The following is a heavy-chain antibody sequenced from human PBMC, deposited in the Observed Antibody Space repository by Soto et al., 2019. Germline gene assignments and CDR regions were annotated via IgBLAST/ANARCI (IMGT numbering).Heavy chain of an antibody. CDR1: GNTFSNFG. Sequence: ASVKVSCKASGNTFSNFGLSWVRQAPGQGLEWMGWISPSNGQTIYAQNFHGRVTMTTDTSTATAHMELRSLISDDTAVYYCARVMMRGGVPNLPRYFDYRCPRTRV. J-gene: IGHJ4*02. CDR3: ARVMMRGGVPNLPRYFDY. D-gene: IGHD1-26*01. CDR2: ISPSNGQT. V-gene: IGHV1-18*01.